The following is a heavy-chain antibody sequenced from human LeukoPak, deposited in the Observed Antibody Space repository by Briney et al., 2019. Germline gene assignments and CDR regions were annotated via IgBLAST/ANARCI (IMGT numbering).Heavy chain of an antibody. V-gene: IGHV3-30*18. Sequence: PGGSLRLSCAASGFTFSSYGMHWVRQAPGKGLEWVAVISYDGSSKYYADSVKGRFTISRDNSKNTLYLQMNSLRAEDTAVYYCAKDWSTDYWGQGTLVTVSS. CDR1: GFTFSSYG. D-gene: IGHD5/OR15-5a*01. CDR3: AKDWSTDY. J-gene: IGHJ4*02. CDR2: ISYDGSSK.